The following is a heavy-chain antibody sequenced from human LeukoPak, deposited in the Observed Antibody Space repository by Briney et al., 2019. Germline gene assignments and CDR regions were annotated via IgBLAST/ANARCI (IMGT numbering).Heavy chain of an antibody. CDR2: IYADGNT. CDR1: GFIVNTNY. Sequence: GGSLRLSCAASGFIVNTNYMSWVRQAPGRGLEWVSFIYADGNTYYADSVKGRFTISRDISKNAVFLQMNSLRAEDTAVYYCARDSYGDANFDTWGQETLVTVSS. V-gene: IGHV3-53*01. D-gene: IGHD4-17*01. CDR3: ARDSYGDANFDT. J-gene: IGHJ4*02.